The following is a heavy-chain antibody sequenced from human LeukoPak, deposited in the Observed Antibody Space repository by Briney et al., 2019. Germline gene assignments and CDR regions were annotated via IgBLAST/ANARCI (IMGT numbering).Heavy chain of an antibody. CDR3: AKSGRNWAYLEY. CDR2: MSYDGTNK. V-gene: IGHV3-30*18. D-gene: IGHD7-27*01. Sequence: GGSLRLSCLASGFTFSSYAMHWVRQAPGKGLEWVAVMSYDGTNKYYADSVRGRFTISRDSSKNTLYLQMNSLRAEDTAVYYCAKSGRNWAYLEYWGQGTLVTVSS. CDR1: GFTFSSYA. J-gene: IGHJ4*02.